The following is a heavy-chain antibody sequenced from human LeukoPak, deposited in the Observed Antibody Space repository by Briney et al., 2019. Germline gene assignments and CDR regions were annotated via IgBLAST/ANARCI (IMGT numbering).Heavy chain of an antibody. CDR3: ARDQYYYGSGSYYKSWFDP. V-gene: IGHV3-33*01. Sequence: PGGSLRLSCAASGFTFSSYGMHWVRQAPGKGLEWVAVIWYDGSNKYYADSVKGRSTISRDNSKNTLYLQMNSLRAEDTAVYYCARDQYYYGSGSYYKSWFDPWGQGTLVTVSS. CDR2: IWYDGSNK. J-gene: IGHJ5*02. CDR1: GFTFSSYG. D-gene: IGHD3-10*01.